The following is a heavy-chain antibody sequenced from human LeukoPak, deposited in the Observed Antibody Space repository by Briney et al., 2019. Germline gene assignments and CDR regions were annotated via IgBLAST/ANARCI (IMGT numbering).Heavy chain of an antibody. CDR2: IIPIFGTA. V-gene: IGHV1-69*06. Sequence: EASVKVSCKASGYTFTSYYMHWVRQAPGQGLEWMGGIIPIFGTANYAQKFQGRVTITADKSASTAYMELSSLRSEDTAVYYCAVPPMKATVTTSYYYYYMDVWGKGTTATVSS. D-gene: IGHD4-17*01. CDR1: GYTFTSYY. CDR3: AVPPMKATVTTSYYYYYMDV. J-gene: IGHJ6*03.